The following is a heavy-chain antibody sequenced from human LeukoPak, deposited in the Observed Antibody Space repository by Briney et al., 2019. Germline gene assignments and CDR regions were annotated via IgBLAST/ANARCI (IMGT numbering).Heavy chain of an antibody. CDR2: ISTSSSYI. V-gene: IGHV3-21*01. J-gene: IGHJ4*02. CDR1: GFTFSSYS. CDR3: ARDLAGATVAGRWFDY. D-gene: IGHD6-19*01. Sequence: GGSLRLSCAASGFTFSSYSMNWVRQAPGKGLEWVSSISTSSSYIYYADSVKGRFTISRDNAKNSLHLQMNSLRAEDTAVYYCARDLAGATVAGRWFDYWGQGTLVTVSS.